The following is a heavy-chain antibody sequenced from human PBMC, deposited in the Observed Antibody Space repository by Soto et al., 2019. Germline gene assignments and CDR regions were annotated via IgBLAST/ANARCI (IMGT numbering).Heavy chain of an antibody. CDR1: GGSISSYY. CDR3: ARQTIGYSSSWYARANYFDY. D-gene: IGHD6-13*01. CDR2: IYYSGST. V-gene: IGHV4-59*08. Sequence: QVQLQESGPGLVKPSETLSLTCTVSGGSISSYYWSWIRQPPGKGLEWIGYIYYSGSTNYNPSLKSRVTISVDTSKNQFSLKLSSVTAADTAVYCCARQTIGYSSSWYARANYFDYWGQGTLVTVSS. J-gene: IGHJ4*02.